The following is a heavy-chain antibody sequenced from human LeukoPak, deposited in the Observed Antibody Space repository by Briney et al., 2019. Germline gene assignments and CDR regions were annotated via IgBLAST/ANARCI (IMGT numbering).Heavy chain of an antibody. Sequence: GESLRLSCTASGFTFTSYAMNWVRQAPGKGLEWVSGIGAGGTFTYYAESVKGRFTIFRDNSRNTPYLQMNSLRTDDTAVYYCAKDLDCTTYGYYFDYWGQGTLVTVSS. D-gene: IGHD2-21*02. V-gene: IGHV3-23*01. J-gene: IGHJ4*02. CDR3: AKDLDCTTYGYYFDY. CDR1: GFTFTSYA. CDR2: IGAGGTFT.